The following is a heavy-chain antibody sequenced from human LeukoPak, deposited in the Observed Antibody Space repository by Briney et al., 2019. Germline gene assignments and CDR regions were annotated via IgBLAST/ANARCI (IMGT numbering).Heavy chain of an antibody. D-gene: IGHD6-25*01. Sequence: PEGSLRLSCAASGFTFSNYWMHWVRQGPGKRLVWVSRISTDGRSISYAESVKGRFTISRDNAKNTLYLQMNSLRAEDTALYYCARDSSSGDYWGQGTLVTVSS. CDR1: GFTFSNYW. CDR3: ARDSSSGDY. V-gene: IGHV3-74*01. CDR2: ISTDGRSI. J-gene: IGHJ4*02.